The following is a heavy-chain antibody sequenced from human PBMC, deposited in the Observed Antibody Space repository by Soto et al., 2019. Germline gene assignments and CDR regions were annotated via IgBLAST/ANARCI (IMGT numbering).Heavy chain of an antibody. CDR2: IYYSGST. Sequence: PSETLSLTCTVSGGSISSSSYYWGWIRQPPGKGLEWIGSIYYSGSTYYNPSLKSRVTISVDTSKNQFSLKLSSVTAADTAVYYCAIPGYSSSWNYYYYYGMDVWGQGTTVT. D-gene: IGHD6-13*01. CDR3: AIPGYSSSWNYYYYYGMDV. J-gene: IGHJ6*02. V-gene: IGHV4-39*01. CDR1: GGSISSSSYY.